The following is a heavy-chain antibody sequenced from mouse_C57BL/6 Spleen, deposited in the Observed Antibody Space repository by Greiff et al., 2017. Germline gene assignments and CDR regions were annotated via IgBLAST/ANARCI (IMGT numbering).Heavy chain of an antibody. CDR3: ARDLLLGRYYFDY. J-gene: IGHJ2*01. V-gene: IGHV5-17*01. CDR2: ISSGSSTI. D-gene: IGHD1-1*01. Sequence: EVQRVESGGGLVKPGGSLKLSCAASGFTFSDYGMHWVRQAPEKGLEWVAYISSGSSTIYYADTVKGRVTISVDKAKNTLFLQMTSLRSEDTAMYYCARDLLLGRYYFDYWGQGTTLTVSA. CDR1: GFTFSDYG.